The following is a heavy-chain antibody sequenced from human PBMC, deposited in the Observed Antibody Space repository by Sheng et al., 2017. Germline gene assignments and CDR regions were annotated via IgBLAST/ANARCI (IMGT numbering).Heavy chain of an antibody. CDR1: GGSISSGSYY. D-gene: IGHD3-10*01. J-gene: IGHJ6*02. Sequence: QVQLQESGPGLVKPSQTLSLTCTVSGGSISSGSYYWSWIRQPAGKGLEWIGRIYTSGSTNYNPSLKSRVTISVDTSKNQFSLKLSSVTAADTAVYYCARGGFGPRIGMDVWGQGTTVTGLL. CDR2: IYTSGST. CDR3: ARGGFGPRIGMDV. V-gene: IGHV4-61*02.